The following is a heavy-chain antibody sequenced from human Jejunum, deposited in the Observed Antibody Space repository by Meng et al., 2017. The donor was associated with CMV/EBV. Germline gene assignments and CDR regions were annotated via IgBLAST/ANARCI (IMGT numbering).Heavy chain of an antibody. CDR1: FDFRGYG. Sequence: FDFRGYGMHWVRQAPGKGLEWVAIVGYDGSGEEYGDSVKGRFTISRDNSKTSLYLQMNSLRPEDTAVYYCAKNRVSYTSSRALDYWGQGSQVTVSS. CDR3: AKNRVSYTSSRALDY. J-gene: IGHJ4*02. V-gene: IGHV3-33*06. CDR2: VGYDGSGE. D-gene: IGHD2-2*02.